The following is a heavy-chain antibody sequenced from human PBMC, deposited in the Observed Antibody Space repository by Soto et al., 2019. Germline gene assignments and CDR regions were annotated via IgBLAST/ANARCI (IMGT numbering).Heavy chain of an antibody. CDR2: IYPGDSDT. CDR3: ARSYSTPNHDAFAI. V-gene: IGHV5-51*01. CDR1: GYSFTSYW. J-gene: IGHJ3*02. Sequence: PGESLKISCKGSGYSFTSYWIGWVRQMPGKGLEWMGIIYPGDSDTRYSPSFQGQVTISADKTISTAYLQWSSLKASDTAMYYYARSYSTPNHDAFAIWGQGTMVTVSS. D-gene: IGHD4-4*01.